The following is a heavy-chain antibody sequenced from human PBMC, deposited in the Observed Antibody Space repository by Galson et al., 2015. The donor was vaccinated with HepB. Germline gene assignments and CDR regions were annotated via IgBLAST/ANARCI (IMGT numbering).Heavy chain of an antibody. D-gene: IGHD3-16*01. Sequence: SETLSLTCIVSGGSISSYYWSWIRQPAGKGLEWIGRIYTSGSTNYNPSLKSRVTMSVDTSKNQFSLELSSVTAADTAVYYCARCFLPKGDAVDIWGQGTMVTVSS. CDR3: ARCFLPKGDAVDI. J-gene: IGHJ3*02. CDR1: GGSISSYY. V-gene: IGHV4-4*07. CDR2: IYTSGST.